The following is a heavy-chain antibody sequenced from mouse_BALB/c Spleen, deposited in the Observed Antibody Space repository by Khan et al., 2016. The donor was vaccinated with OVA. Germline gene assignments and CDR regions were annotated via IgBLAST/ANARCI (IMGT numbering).Heavy chain of an antibody. CDR2: IAPGSDSI. V-gene: IGHV1S41*01. CDR3: ARSNYYASRLYAMDY. CDR1: GYTFTSYW. J-gene: IGHJ4*01. Sequence: DLIKPGASVKLSCKASGYTFTSYWINWIKQRPGQGLEWIGRIAPGSDSISYNEIFRGKATLTVDTSSSPAYLQLSSLSSEDSAVYFCARSNYYASRLYAMDYWGQGTSVTVSS. D-gene: IGHD1-1*01.